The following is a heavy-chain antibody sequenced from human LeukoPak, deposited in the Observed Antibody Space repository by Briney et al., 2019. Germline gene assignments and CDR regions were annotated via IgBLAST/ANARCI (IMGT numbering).Heavy chain of an antibody. J-gene: IGHJ4*02. D-gene: IGHD3-22*01. V-gene: IGHV3-66*01. CDR2: VYSGGST. Sequence: GGSLRLSCAASGFTVSSNYMSWVRQAPGKGLEWVSVVYSGGSTYYADSVKGRFTISRDNSKNTLYLQMNSLRAEDTAVYYCARGWDSSGYYFFDYWGQGTLVTVSS. CDR3: ARGWDSSGYYFFDY. CDR1: GFTVSSNY.